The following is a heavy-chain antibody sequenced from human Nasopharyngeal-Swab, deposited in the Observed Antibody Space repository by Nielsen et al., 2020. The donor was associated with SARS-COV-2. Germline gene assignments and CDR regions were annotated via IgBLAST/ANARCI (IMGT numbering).Heavy chain of an antibody. CDR3: ARGDGDSSGWYTNGDYFEY. J-gene: IGHJ4*02. Sequence: SVHVSCIASVYTFTSYSMHLLRQAPGHTLDWLGWINAGNGNTKYSQKFQGRVTITRDTSASTAYMELSSLRSEDTAVYYCARGDGDSSGWYTNGDYFEYWGQGTLVTVSS. V-gene: IGHV1-3*01. CDR2: INAGNGNT. D-gene: IGHD6-19*01. CDR1: VYTFTSYS.